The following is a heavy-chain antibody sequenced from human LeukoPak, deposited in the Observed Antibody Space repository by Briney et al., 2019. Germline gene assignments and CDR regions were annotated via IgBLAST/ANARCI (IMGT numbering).Heavy chain of an antibody. CDR2: IYYCGST. J-gene: IGHJ4*02. D-gene: IGHD5-12*01. Sequence: SETLSLTCTVSGGSISSYYWSWIRQPPGKGLEGIGYIYYCGSTNYNPSLKSRVTISVDTSKNQFSLRLSSVTAADTAVYYCARHVNSGDDFDYWGQGTLVTVSS. CDR3: ARHVNSGDDFDY. CDR1: GGSISSYY. V-gene: IGHV4-59*01.